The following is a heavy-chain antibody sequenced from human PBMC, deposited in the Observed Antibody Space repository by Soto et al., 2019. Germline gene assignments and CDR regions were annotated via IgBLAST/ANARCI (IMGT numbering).Heavy chain of an antibody. D-gene: IGHD6-13*01. CDR2: ISGGGDRT. V-gene: IGHV3-23*01. Sequence: GGSLRLSCAASGFSFSSNAMNWVRPAPGKGLEWVSIISGGGDRTYYADSVKGRFTISRDNSKNTLYLQMNSLRAEDTAVYHCAKASRGPLSSRSSDANHFDSWGQGTLVTVSS. CDR3: AKASRGPLSSRSSDANHFDS. J-gene: IGHJ4*02. CDR1: GFSFSSNA.